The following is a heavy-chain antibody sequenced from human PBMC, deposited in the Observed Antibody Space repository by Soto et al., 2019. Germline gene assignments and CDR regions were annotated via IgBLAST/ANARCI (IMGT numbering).Heavy chain of an antibody. Sequence: PGGSLRLSCAASGFTFSSYSMNWVRQAPGKGLEWVSSISSSSSYIYYADSVKGRFTISRDNAKNSLYLQMNSLRAEDTAVYYCARASEGPYYYGSGSYYMSAFDIWGQGTMVTVSS. J-gene: IGHJ3*02. V-gene: IGHV3-21*01. CDR2: ISSSSSYI. CDR3: ARASEGPYYYGSGSYYMSAFDI. D-gene: IGHD3-10*01. CDR1: GFTFSSYS.